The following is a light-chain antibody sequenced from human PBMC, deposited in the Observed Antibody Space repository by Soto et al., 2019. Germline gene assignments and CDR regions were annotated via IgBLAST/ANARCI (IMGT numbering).Light chain of an antibody. Sequence: QSALTQPPSVSGAPGQRVTISCTGSSSDVGAAYDVHWYQHLPGTAPKLLIYGNSNRPSGVPDRFSGSKSGTSASLAITGLQAEDEADYYCQSSDSRLSGYGFGTGTKVTVL. CDR1: SSDVGAAYD. CDR2: GNS. J-gene: IGLJ1*01. CDR3: QSSDSRLSGYG. V-gene: IGLV1-40*01.